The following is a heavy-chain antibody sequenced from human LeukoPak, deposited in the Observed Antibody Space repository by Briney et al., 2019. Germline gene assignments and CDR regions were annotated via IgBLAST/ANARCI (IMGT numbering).Heavy chain of an antibody. D-gene: IGHD6-19*01. Sequence: GGSLRLSCAASGFTFSSYWMSWVRQAPGKGLEWVANIKQDGSEKYYVDSVKGRFTISRDNAKNSLYLQMNSLGAEDTAIYYCAKEVAVVGRGFFDYWGQGTLVTVSS. V-gene: IGHV3-7*03. CDR1: GFTFSSYW. J-gene: IGHJ4*02. CDR2: IKQDGSEK. CDR3: AKEVAVVGRGFFDY.